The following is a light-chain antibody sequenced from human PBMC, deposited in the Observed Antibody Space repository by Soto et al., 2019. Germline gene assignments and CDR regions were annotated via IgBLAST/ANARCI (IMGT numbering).Light chain of an antibody. CDR1: SSDVGAYAF. CDR3: SSYKTSSTRV. CDR2: EVR. J-gene: IGLJ1*01. Sequence: QSVLTQPASVSGSPGQSITISRTGTSSDVGAYAFVSWYQQHPDKAPKLMIYEVRNRPSGVSNRFSGSKSVNTATLTISGLQAEDEADYSCSSYKTSSTRVFGTGTKVTVL. V-gene: IGLV2-14*03.